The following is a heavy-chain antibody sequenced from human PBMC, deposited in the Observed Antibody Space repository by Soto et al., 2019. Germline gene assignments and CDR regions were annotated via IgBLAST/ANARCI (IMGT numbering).Heavy chain of an antibody. CDR1: GGSFSGYY. CDR2: INHSGST. CDR3: ARGRRQWLVVDRSYYYYYGMDV. J-gene: IGHJ6*02. Sequence: SENLSLTCAVYGGSFSGYYWSWIRQPPGKGLEWIGEINHSGSTNYNPSLKSRVTISVDTSKNQFSLKLSSVTAADTAVYYCARGRRQWLVVDRSYYYYYGMDVWGQGTTVTVSS. V-gene: IGHV4-34*01. D-gene: IGHD6-19*01.